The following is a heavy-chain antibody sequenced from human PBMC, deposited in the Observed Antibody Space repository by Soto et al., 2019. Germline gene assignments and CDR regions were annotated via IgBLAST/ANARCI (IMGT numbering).Heavy chain of an antibody. CDR3: ARGGSNYYDSSGYYYYYYGMDV. CDR2: IIPIFGTA. V-gene: IGHV1-69*01. CDR1: GGTFSSYG. D-gene: IGHD3-22*01. J-gene: IGHJ6*02. Sequence: QVQLVQSGAEVKNPGSSVKVSCKASGGTFSSYGISWVRQAPGQGLEWMGGIIPIFGTANYAQKFQGRVTITADESTSTAYMELSSLRSEDTAVYYCARGGSNYYDSSGYYYYYYGMDVWGQGTTVTVSS.